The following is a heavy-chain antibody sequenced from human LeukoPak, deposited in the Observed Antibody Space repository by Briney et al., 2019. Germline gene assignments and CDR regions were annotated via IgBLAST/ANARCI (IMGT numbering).Heavy chain of an antibody. J-gene: IGHJ4*02. CDR2: NTSSGLST. Sequence: GESLTLSRSPSGFILSNYAVHCARPPRERGLEYVSDNTSSGLSTYYASSVKRKFNISRDNSKPSLYLQRRSLRTEDTALYYCANTPGAARAPPFDDWGQGRLVTVSS. CDR1: GFILSNYA. V-gene: IGHV3-64D*06. CDR3: ANTPGAARAPPFDD. D-gene: IGHD6-6*01.